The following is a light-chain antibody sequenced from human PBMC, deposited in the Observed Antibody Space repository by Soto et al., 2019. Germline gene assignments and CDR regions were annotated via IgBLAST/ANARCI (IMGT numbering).Light chain of an antibody. CDR3: QQYNSYSPQT. V-gene: IGKV1-5*01. CDR2: DAS. J-gene: IGKJ1*01. Sequence: DIRITQSPCTLSASVGDRVTITCRASQSISSWLAWYQQKPGKAPKLLIYDASSLESGVPSRFSGSGSGTEFTLTISSLQPDDFATYYCQQYNSYSPQTFGQGTKVDIK. CDR1: QSISSW.